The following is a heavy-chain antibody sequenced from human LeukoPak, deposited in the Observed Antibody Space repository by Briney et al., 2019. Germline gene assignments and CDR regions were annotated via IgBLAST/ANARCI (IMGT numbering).Heavy chain of an antibody. J-gene: IGHJ4*02. CDR2: IYPGDSHT. CDR1: EYSFTSYW. D-gene: IGHD1-1*01. Sequence: GESLKISCKGSEYSFTSYWIGWVRQMPGKGLEWMGIIYPGDSHTRYSPSFQGQVNISADKSISTAYLQWSSLKAADTAMYYCARPAGTTAQQFDHWGQGTLVTVSS. V-gene: IGHV5-51*01. CDR3: ARPAGTTAQQFDH.